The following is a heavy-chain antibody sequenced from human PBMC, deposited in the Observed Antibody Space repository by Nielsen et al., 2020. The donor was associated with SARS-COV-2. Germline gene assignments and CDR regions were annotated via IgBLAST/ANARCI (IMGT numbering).Heavy chain of an antibody. J-gene: IGHJ3*01. CDR2: ISDSSTYI. CDR3: ARDKFYSVVVLAAFDV. V-gene: IGHV3-21*01. Sequence: GESLKISCAASGFTFGNYAMSWVRQAPGKGLEWVSSISDSSTYIYYADSVKGRFTISRDNAKNSLYLQMNSLRAEDTAVYYCARDKFYSVVVLAAFDVWGQGTMVTVSS. CDR1: GFTFGNYA. D-gene: IGHD2-15*01.